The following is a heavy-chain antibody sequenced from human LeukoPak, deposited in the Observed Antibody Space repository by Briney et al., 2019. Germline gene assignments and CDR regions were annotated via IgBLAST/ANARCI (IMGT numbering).Heavy chain of an antibody. J-gene: IGHJ6*03. D-gene: IGHD3-16*01. Sequence: ASVKVSCKASGGTFSSYAISWVRQAPGQGLEWMGRIIPIFGIANYAQKFQGRVTITTDESTSTAYMELSSLRSEDTAVYYCARELGYYMDVWGKGTTVTVSS. CDR2: IIPIFGIA. V-gene: IGHV1-69*05. CDR3: ARELGYYMDV. CDR1: GGTFSSYA.